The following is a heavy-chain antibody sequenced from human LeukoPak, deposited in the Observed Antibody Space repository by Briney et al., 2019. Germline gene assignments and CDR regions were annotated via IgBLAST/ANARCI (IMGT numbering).Heavy chain of an antibody. J-gene: IGHJ6*02. CDR1: GGSISSGGYS. CDR3: ARDPQFYYGMDV. CDR2: IYHSGST. V-gene: IGHV4-30-2*01. Sequence: SQTLSLTCAVSGGSISSGGYSWSWIRQPPGKGLEWIGYIYHSGSTYYNPSLKSRVTISVDRSKNQFSLKLSSVTAADTAVYYCARDPQFYYGMDVWGQGTTVTVSS.